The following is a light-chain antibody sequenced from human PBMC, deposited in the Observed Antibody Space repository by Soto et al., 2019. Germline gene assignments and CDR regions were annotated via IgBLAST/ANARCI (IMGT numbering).Light chain of an antibody. V-gene: IGLV2-14*01. CDR1: SSDVGSYNY. J-gene: IGLJ1*01. CDR2: DVS. Sequence: QSALTQPASVSGSPGQSITISCTGTSSDVGSYNYVSWYQQHPGKAPKLMIYDVSNRPSGVSNRFSGSKSGNTASLTISGLQAEDEADYYCSSYTSSSTRLDVFGTGTKLTVL. CDR3: SSYTSSSTRLDV.